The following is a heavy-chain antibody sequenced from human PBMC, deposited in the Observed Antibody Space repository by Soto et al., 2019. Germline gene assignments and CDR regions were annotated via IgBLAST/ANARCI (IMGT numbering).Heavy chain of an antibody. V-gene: IGHV1-18*01. J-gene: IGHJ4*02. CDR3: ATVAGYGSGGGRFDF. CDR1: GYPLPTYG. D-gene: IGHD3-10*01. CDR2: IVGDSGNT. Sequence: QVQVMQSGAELTQPGASVKVSCETSGYPLPTYGLSWVRQAPGQGLEWMGWIVGDSGNTVYAQKFQGRVTMYRDTSTNTGYMELRRLTSSGSALYYCATVAGYGSGGGRFDFWGQGTLVSVSS.